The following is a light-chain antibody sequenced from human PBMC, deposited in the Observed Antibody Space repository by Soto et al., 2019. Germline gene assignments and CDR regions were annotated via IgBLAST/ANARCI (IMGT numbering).Light chain of an antibody. J-gene: IGLJ2*01. CDR2: DVS. V-gene: IGLV2-14*01. Sequence: QSALTQPASVSGSPGQSITISCTGTSSDVGGYNYVSWYQQHPGKAPKLMIYDVSNRPSGVSNRFSGSKSGNTASLTISGLQAEDEADYYCSSYTTSGSLVFGGETKLTVL. CDR3: SSYTTSGSLV. CDR1: SSDVGGYNY.